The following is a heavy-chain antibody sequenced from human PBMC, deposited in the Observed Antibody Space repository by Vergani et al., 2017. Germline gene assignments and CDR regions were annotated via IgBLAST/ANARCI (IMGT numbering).Heavy chain of an antibody. CDR3: ARQRPGSGWSPGDFDD. J-gene: IGHJ4*02. CDR2: IYYSENK. D-gene: IGHD6-19*01. V-gene: IGHV4-30-2*03. Sequence: QVQLQESGPGLVKPSQTLSLTCTVSGGSFSTGGQSWTWLRQSAGKGLEWIGSIYYSENKFYNPSLESRVTLSIDTTKNQFSLKVTSVTAADTAVYFCARQRPGSGWSPGDFDDWGQGILVTVSS. CDR1: GGSFSTGGQS.